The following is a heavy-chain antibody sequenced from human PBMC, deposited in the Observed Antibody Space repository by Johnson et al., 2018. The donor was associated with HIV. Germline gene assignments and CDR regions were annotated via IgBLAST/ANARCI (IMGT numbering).Heavy chain of an antibody. Sequence: VQLVESGGGVVRPGGSLRLSCAASGFTFDDYGMSWVRQAPGQGLEWVSGINWNGGSTGYADSVKGRFPITRDNAKNSLYLQMNRLRAEDTALYYCAKKGGVYSSSHDAFDIWGQGTMVTVSS. V-gene: IGHV3-20*04. CDR2: INWNGGST. J-gene: IGHJ3*02. D-gene: IGHD6-6*01. CDR1: GFTFDDYG. CDR3: AKKGGVYSSSHDAFDI.